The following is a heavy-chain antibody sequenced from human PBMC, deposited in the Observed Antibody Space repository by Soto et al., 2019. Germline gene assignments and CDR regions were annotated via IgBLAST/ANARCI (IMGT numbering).Heavy chain of an antibody. CDR2: ISGSGGST. V-gene: IGHV3-23*01. CDR1: GFTFSSYA. D-gene: IGHD5-12*01. J-gene: IGHJ4*02. Sequence: EVQLLESGGGLVQPGGSLRLSCAASGFTFSSYAMSWVRKAPGKGLEWVSAISGSGGSTYYADSVKGRFTISRDNYKNTLYLQMNSLRAEDTAVYYCVWGRWLQFGDNDFDYWGQGTLVTVSS. CDR3: VWGRWLQFGDNDFDY.